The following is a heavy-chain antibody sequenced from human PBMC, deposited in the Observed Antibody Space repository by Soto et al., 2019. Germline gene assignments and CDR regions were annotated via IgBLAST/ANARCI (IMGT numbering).Heavy chain of an antibody. V-gene: IGHV1-3*01. D-gene: IGHD5-18*01. CDR1: GYTFTSYA. Sequence: QVHLVQSGAEVRKPGASVKVSCKASGYTFTSYAMHWVRQAPGQRLEWMGWINAGNGNTKYSQKFQGRVTITRDTSASTAYMELSSLRSEDTAAYYCARGLNGYLHYFDYWGQGTLVTVSS. J-gene: IGHJ4*02. CDR2: INAGNGNT. CDR3: ARGLNGYLHYFDY.